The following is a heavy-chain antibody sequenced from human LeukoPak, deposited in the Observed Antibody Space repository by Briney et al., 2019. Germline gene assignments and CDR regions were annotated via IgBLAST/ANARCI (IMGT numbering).Heavy chain of an antibody. V-gene: IGHV3-74*03. Sequence: GGSLRLSCTASGFTFSGHWIHWVRQAPGMGLVWVSRINERGTDSMYAESVKGRFTISRDNAKNTVYLQMNSLRAEDTAVYYCVRDETLWTLDWWGQGTLVSVPS. CDR2: INERGTDS. D-gene: IGHD1-1*01. CDR1: GFTFSGHW. CDR3: VRDETLWTLDW. J-gene: IGHJ4*02.